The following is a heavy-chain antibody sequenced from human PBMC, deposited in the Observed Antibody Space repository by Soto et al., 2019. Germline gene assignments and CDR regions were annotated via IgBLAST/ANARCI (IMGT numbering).Heavy chain of an antibody. CDR1: GGSFSTSY. CDR3: ARQSHPLEPFDY. J-gene: IGHJ4*02. V-gene: IGHV4-4*07. Sequence: QVQLQESGPGLVKPSETLSLTCTVSGGSFSTSYWSWIRQPAGKGLEWIGRVYTSGSPNYNPSLKSRATMSVDTSKNQFSLRLSSVTAADTAVYYCARQSHPLEPFDYWGQGTLLPVSS. D-gene: IGHD3-3*01. CDR2: VYTSGSP.